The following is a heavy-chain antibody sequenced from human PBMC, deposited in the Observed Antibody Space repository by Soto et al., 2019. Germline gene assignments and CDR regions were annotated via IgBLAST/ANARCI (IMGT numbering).Heavy chain of an antibody. CDR1: GFTVSSNY. D-gene: IGHD3-10*01. CDR3: ARRPYYYGSGSYYTINDY. V-gene: IGHV3-66*01. J-gene: IGHJ4*02. Sequence: GGSLRLSCAASGFTVSSNYMSWVRQAPGKGLEWVSVIYSGGSTYYADSVKGRFTISRDNSKNTLYLQMNSLRAEDTAVYYCARRPYYYGSGSYYTINDYWGQGTLVTVS. CDR2: IYSGGST.